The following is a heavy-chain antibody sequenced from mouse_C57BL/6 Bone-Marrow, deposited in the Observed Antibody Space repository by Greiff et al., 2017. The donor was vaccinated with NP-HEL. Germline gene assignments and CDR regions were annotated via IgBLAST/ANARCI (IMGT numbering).Heavy chain of an antibody. CDR2: IDPANGNT. CDR1: GFNIKNTY. V-gene: IGHV14-3*01. D-gene: IGHD1-1*01. Sequence: EVQLQQSVAELVRPGASVKLSCTASGFNIKNTYMHWVKQRPEQGLEWIGRIDPANGNTKYAPKFQGKATITADTSSNTAYLQLSSLTSEDTAIYYCAPAPFCYGSSYDYAMDYWGQGTSVTVSS. CDR3: APAPFCYGSSYDYAMDY. J-gene: IGHJ4*01.